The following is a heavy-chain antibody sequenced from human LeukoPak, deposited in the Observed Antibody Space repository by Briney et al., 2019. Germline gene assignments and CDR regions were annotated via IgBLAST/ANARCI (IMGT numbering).Heavy chain of an antibody. CDR2: ITSGSSYI. J-gene: IGHJ4*02. D-gene: IGHD3-10*01. V-gene: IGHV3-21*04. CDR3: AKDLITMVRGIDY. CDR1: GFTFSSYE. Sequence: PGGSLRLSCAASGFTFSSYEMNWVRQAPGKGLEWVSSITSGSSYIYYADSVKGRFTISRDNAKNSLYLQMNSLRAEDTAVYYCAKDLITMVRGIDYWGQGTLVTVSS.